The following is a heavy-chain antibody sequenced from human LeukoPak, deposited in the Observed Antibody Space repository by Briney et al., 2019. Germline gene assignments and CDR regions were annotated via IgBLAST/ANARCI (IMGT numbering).Heavy chain of an antibody. J-gene: IGHJ4*02. CDR2: ISGRASTT. CDR1: GFTFSSYE. D-gene: IGHD6-6*01. Sequence: PGGSLRLSCAASGFTFSSYEMNWVRQAPGKGLEWVSGISGRASTTYYADSVKGRFTISRDNAKNSLYLQMNSLRAEDTAVYYCARGEWSSSPFDSWGQGTLVTVSS. V-gene: IGHV3-48*03. CDR3: ARGEWSSSPFDS.